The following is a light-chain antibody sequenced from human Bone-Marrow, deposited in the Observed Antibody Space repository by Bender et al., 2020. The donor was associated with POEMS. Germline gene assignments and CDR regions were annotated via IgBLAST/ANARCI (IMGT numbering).Light chain of an antibody. V-gene: IGLV2-11*01. J-gene: IGLJ1*01. Sequence: QSALTQPRSVSGSPGQSVTISCTGTSSDVGGYNYVSWYQQHPGKAPKVLIYDVNKRPSGVPDRFSGSKSGNTASLTVSGLQAEDEADYYCCSHAGNYTYVFGSGTKVTVL. CDR1: SSDVGGYNY. CDR3: CSHAGNYTYV. CDR2: DVN.